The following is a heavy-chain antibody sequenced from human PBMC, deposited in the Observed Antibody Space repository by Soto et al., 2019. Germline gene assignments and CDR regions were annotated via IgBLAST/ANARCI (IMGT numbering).Heavy chain of an antibody. V-gene: IGHV4-31*03. J-gene: IGHJ4*02. CDR3: ATSYYGSGSYPY. Sequence: QVQLQESGPGPVKPSQTLALTCTVSGGSISSGGYYCSWIRQHPGKGLEWIGYIYYSGSTYYNPTHKSRVTISVDTSKNQFSLKLSSVTAADTAVYYCATSYYGSGSYPYWGQGTLVTVSS. CDR2: IYYSGST. CDR1: GGSISSGGYY. D-gene: IGHD3-10*01.